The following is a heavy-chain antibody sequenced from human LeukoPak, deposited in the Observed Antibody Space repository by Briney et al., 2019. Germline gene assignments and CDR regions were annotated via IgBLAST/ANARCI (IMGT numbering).Heavy chain of an antibody. Sequence: AASVKVSCKASGGTFSSYAISWVRQAPGQGLEWMGGIIPIFGTANYAQKFQGRVTITADESTSTAYMELSSLRSEDTAVYYCARDPTSEGDAFDIWGQGTMVTVSS. V-gene: IGHV1-69*13. CDR3: ARDPTSEGDAFDI. D-gene: IGHD3-16*01. CDR1: GGTFSSYA. J-gene: IGHJ3*02. CDR2: IIPIFGTA.